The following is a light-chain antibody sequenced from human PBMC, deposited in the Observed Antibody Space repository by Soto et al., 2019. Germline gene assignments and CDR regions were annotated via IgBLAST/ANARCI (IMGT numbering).Light chain of an antibody. V-gene: IGKV1-5*03. CDR2: KAS. CDR3: QQYNSYRA. J-gene: IGKJ1*01. CDR1: QSISNW. Sequence: DIQMTQSPSTLSASVGDRVTITCWASQSISNWLAWHQQKPGKAPKLLIYKASNLESGVPSRFSGSGSGTEFTLTISSLQPDDFATYYCQQYNSYRAFGQGTKVEIK.